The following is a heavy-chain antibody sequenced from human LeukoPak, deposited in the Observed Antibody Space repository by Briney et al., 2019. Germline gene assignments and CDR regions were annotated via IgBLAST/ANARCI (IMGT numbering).Heavy chain of an antibody. J-gene: IGHJ6*03. D-gene: IGHD5-24*01. CDR3: ARAGEMRYMDV. Sequence: GGSLRLSCVASGFTFTNHWMSWVRQAPGKGLEWVANIREDGGHKNYVDSVKGRFTISRDNAKNSLFLQMNSLRVDDTATYYCARAGEMRYMDVWGKGTAVAVS. V-gene: IGHV3-7*01. CDR1: GFTFTNHW. CDR2: IREDGGHK.